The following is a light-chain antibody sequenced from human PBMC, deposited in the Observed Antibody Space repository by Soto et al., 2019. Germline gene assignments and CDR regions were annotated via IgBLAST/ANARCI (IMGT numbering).Light chain of an antibody. CDR2: EVS. V-gene: IGLV2-14*01. CDR3: NSYATGNTRV. CDR1: SSDIGDYDY. Sequence: QSALTQPASVSGSPGQSITISCTGSSSDIGDYDYVSWYQQHPGKAPKVLISEVSNRPSGVSNRLSGSKSGNTASLTISGLQAEDEADHYCNSYATGNTRVFGTGTKVTVL. J-gene: IGLJ1*01.